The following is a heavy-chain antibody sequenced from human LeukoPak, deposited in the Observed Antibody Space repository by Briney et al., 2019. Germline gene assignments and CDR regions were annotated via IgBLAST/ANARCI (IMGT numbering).Heavy chain of an antibody. CDR1: GFTVSSNY. V-gene: IGHV3-23*01. J-gene: IGHJ4*02. Sequence: QSGGSLRLSCAASGFTVSSNYMSWVRQAPGKGLEWVSAISGSGGSTYYADSVKGRFTISRDNSKNTLYLQMNSLRAEDTAVYYCAKVQEYGDYGPFDYWGQGTLVTVSS. CDR3: AKVQEYGDYGPFDY. D-gene: IGHD4-17*01. CDR2: ISGSGGST.